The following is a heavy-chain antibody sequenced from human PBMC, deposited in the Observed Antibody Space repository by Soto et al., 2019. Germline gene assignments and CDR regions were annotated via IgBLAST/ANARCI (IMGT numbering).Heavy chain of an antibody. CDR1: GYSFTSYW. CDR3: TTDKEGGYSDILPGYYTDWYLDL. J-gene: IGHJ2*01. D-gene: IGHD3-9*01. CDR2: IYPGDSDT. V-gene: IGHV5-51*01. Sequence: GESLKISCKGSGYSFTSYWIGWVRQMPGKGLEWMGIIYPGDSDTRYSPSFQGQVTISADKSISTAYLQWSSLKASDTAVYYCTTDKEGGYSDILPGYYTDWYLDLWGRGTLVTVSS.